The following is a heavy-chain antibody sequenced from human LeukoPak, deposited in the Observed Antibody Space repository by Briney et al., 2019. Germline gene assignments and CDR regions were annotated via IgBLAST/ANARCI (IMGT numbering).Heavy chain of an antibody. D-gene: IGHD3-10*01. J-gene: IGHJ4*02. CDR2: ISSSGSTI. Sequence: GWSLRLSYAASGFTFSDYYMSWIHQARGKGRERVSYISSSGSTIYYADSVKGRFTIPRDNAKNSLYLQMNSLRAEDTAVYYCASWGVLSFYYFDYWGKGAMVTVSS. CDR3: ASWGVLSFYYFDY. V-gene: IGHV3-11*01. CDR1: GFTFSDYY.